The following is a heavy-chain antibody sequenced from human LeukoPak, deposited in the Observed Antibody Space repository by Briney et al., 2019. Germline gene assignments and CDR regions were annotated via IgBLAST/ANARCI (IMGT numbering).Heavy chain of an antibody. Sequence: GGSLRLSCAASGVTFTHYCMSWVRQAPGKGLEWVANIKQDESERDYVDSVKGRFTISRDNAKNSLYLQMNSRRAEDTAVYYCARGGARYFDYWGQGALVTVSS. D-gene: IGHD1-26*01. J-gene: IGHJ4*02. CDR2: IKQDESER. CDR1: GVTFTHYC. CDR3: ARGGARYFDY. V-gene: IGHV3-7*01.